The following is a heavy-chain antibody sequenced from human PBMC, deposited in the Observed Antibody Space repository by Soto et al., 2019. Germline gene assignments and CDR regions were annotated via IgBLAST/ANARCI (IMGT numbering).Heavy chain of an antibody. V-gene: IGHV4-59*01. J-gene: IGHJ5*02. CDR1: GGSISSYY. Sequence: SETLSLTCTVSGGSISSYYWSWIRQPPGKGLEWIGYIYYSGSTNYNPSLKSRVTISVDTSKNQFSLKLSSVTAADTAVYYCARSGPYYDSSGYSPWGQGTLVTVSS. D-gene: IGHD3-22*01. CDR2: IYYSGST. CDR3: ARSGPYYDSSGYSP.